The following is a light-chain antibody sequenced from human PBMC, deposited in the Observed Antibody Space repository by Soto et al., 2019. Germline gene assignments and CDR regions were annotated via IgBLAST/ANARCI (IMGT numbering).Light chain of an antibody. Sequence: EIVLTQSPGTLSLSPVERATLSCRASQSVSSNLAWYQQKPGQAPRLLIYGASTRATGIPARFSGSGSGTEFTLTISSLQSEDFAVYYCQQYNNWPPITFGQGNDWRL. V-gene: IGKV3-15*01. CDR2: GAS. CDR3: QQYNNWPPIT. CDR1: QSVSSN. J-gene: IGKJ5*01.